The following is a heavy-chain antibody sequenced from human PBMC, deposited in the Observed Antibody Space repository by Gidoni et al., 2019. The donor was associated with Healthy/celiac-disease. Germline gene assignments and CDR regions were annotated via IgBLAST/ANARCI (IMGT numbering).Heavy chain of an antibody. CDR2: IIPNRGIA. V-gene: IGHV1-69*04. CDR3: ARGGALEQWLGSGGVNYYYYYMDV. CDR1: GGTFSSYA. J-gene: IGHJ6*03. D-gene: IGHD6-19*01. Sequence: QVQLVQSGAEVKKPGYSVKVSCKASGGTFSSYAICWVRQAPGQGLEWMGRIIPNRGIANYAQKFQGRGTITADKATSTAYMELSSLRSEETAVYYCARGGALEQWLGSGGVNYYYYYMDVWGKGTTVTVSS.